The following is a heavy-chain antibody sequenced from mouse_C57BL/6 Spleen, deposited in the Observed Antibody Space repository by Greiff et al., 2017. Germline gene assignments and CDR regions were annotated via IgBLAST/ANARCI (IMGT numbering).Heavy chain of an antibody. Sequence: QVQLQQSGAELARPGASVKLSCKASGYTFTSYGISWVKQRTGQGLEWIGEIYPRSGNTYYNEKFKGKATLTADKSSSTAYMELRSLTSEDSAVYFCARSGYYGSSVYFDYWGQGTTLTVSS. CDR2: IYPRSGNT. J-gene: IGHJ2*01. V-gene: IGHV1-81*01. CDR3: ARSGYYGSSVYFDY. D-gene: IGHD1-1*01. CDR1: GYTFTSYG.